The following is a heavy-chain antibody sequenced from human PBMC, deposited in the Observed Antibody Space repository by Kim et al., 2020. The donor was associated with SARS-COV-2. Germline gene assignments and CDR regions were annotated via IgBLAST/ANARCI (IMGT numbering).Heavy chain of an antibody. D-gene: IGHD2-21*02. Sequence: SLKSRVTISVDTSKNQFSLKLSSVTAADTAVYYCARAYCGGDCYVDYFDYWGQGTLVTVSS. CDR3: ARAYCGGDCYVDYFDY. J-gene: IGHJ4*02. V-gene: IGHV4-34*13.